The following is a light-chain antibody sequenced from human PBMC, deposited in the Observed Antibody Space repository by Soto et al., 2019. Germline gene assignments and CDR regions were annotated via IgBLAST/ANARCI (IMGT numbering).Light chain of an antibody. Sequence: QSALTQPASVSGSPGQSITISCTGTSSDVGGYNYVSWYQQHPGKAPKLMIYDVSNRPSGVSNRFSGSKSGNTASLTISGLQAEDEADYYGSSYTSSSTPLDVFGTGTKVTVL. J-gene: IGLJ1*01. V-gene: IGLV2-14*01. CDR2: DVS. CDR3: SSYTSSSTPLDV. CDR1: SSDVGGYNY.